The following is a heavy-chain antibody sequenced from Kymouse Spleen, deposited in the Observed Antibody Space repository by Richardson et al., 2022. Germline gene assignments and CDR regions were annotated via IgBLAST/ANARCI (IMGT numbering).Heavy chain of an antibody. Sequence: EVQLVESGGGLVQPGRSLRLSCAASGFTFDDYAMHWVRQAPGKGLEWVSGISWNSGSIGYADSVKGRFTISRDNAKNSLYLQMNSLRAEDTALYYCAKDNDYNYYYYGMDVWGQGTTVTVSS. CDR1: GFTFDDYA. J-gene: IGHJ6*02. CDR3: AKDNDYNYYYYGMDV. D-gene: IGHD4-11,IGHD4-11*01. V-gene: IGHV3-9*01. CDR2: ISWNSGSI.